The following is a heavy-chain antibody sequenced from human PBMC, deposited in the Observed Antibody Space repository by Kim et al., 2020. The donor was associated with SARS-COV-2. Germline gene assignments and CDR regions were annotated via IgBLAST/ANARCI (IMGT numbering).Heavy chain of an antibody. J-gene: IGHJ5*02. CDR2: IYHSGST. D-gene: IGHD3-3*01. Sequence: SETLSLTCAVSGGSISSSNWWSWVRQPPGKGLEWIGEIYHSGSTNYNPSLKSRVTISVDKSKNQFSLKLSSVTAADTAVYYCARDRPGGGYYPSRWFDPWGQGTLVTVSS. V-gene: IGHV4-4*02. CDR3: ARDRPGGGYYPSRWFDP. CDR1: GGSISSSNW.